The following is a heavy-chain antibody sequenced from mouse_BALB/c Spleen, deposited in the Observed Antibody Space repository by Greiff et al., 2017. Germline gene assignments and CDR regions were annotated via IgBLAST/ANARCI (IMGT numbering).Heavy chain of an antibody. D-gene: IGHD2-3*01. CDR2: ISYSGST. Sequence: EVKLQESGPSLVKPSQSLSLSCSATGDSFTSGYWSWIRKSPGNNLEYMGYISYSGSTYYNPSLKSRFSITRDTSTNKYNLQLNSETTEDTATYYCAKYSDGYLFAYWGQGTLVTVSA. V-gene: IGHV3-8*02. CDR1: GDSFTSGY. CDR3: AKYSDGYLFAY. J-gene: IGHJ3*01.